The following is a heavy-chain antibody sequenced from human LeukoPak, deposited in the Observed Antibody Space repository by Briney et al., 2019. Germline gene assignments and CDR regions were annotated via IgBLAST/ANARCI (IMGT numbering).Heavy chain of an antibody. Sequence: PGGSLRLSCAASGFTFSDFSITWFRQTPGKGLEWVSYIGRSGDTIHYADSVKGRFTTSRDNAKNLAFLQLKSLRVEDTAVYYCARGSSVGYYWGQGTRVTVS. CDR2: IGRSGDTI. CDR1: GFTFSDFS. CDR3: ARGSSVGYY. V-gene: IGHV3-11*01. D-gene: IGHD2-15*01. J-gene: IGHJ4*02.